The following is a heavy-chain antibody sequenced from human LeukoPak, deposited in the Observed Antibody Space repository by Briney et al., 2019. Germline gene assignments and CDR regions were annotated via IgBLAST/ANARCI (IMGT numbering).Heavy chain of an antibody. Sequence: GASVKVSCKASGYTFTGYYMHWVRQAPGQGLEWMGRINPNSGGTNYAQKFQGRVTMTRDTSISTAYMELSRLRSDDTAVYYCVRVWPPNAVDRGMTYSYFNALDVWGQGTTVIVSS. V-gene: IGHV1-2*06. CDR3: VRVWPPNAVDRGMTYSYFNALDV. CDR1: GYTFTGYY. J-gene: IGHJ6*02. D-gene: IGHD1-1*01. CDR2: INPNSGGT.